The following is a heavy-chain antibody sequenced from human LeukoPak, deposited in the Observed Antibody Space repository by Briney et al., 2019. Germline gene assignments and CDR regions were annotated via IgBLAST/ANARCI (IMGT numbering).Heavy chain of an antibody. CDR2: IKSKTDGETT. J-gene: IGHJ4*02. V-gene: IGHV3-15*01. CDR1: GFPFSNAW. D-gene: IGHD2-21*01. CDR3: ITPLPYSAQ. Sequence: GGSLRLSCAVFGSGFPFSNAWMSWVRQAPGKGLEWVGRIKSKTDGETTDYAAPVKGRFTILRDDSKSMMYLQMNSLKTEDTAVYYCITPLPYSAQGGQGTLVAVSS.